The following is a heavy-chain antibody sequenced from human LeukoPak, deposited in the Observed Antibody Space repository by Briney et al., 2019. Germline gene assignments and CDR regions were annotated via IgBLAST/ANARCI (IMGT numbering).Heavy chain of an antibody. CDR2: IYYTGST. CDR3: ARGPYYSDSVTYSFDY. CDR1: GGSISTFY. V-gene: IGHV4-59*01. D-gene: IGHD3-22*01. J-gene: IGHJ4*02. Sequence: SETLSLTCTVSGGSISTFYWSWIRQPPGKGLEWIGYIYYTGSTNYNSSLTSRVTISVDTSKNQLSLKLNSVTAADTAVYYCARGPYYSDSVTYSFDYWGQGALVTVSS.